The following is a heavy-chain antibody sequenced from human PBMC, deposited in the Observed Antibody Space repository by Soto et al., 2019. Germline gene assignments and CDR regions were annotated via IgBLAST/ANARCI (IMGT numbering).Heavy chain of an antibody. CDR2: ISAYNGNT. J-gene: IGHJ6*02. Sequence: ASVKVSCKASGYTFTSYGISWVRQAPGQGLEWMGWISAYNGNTNDAQKLQGRVTMTTDTSTSTAYMELRSLRSDDTAVYYCARDGPIAAAGTAYYYYGMDVWGQGTTVTVS. V-gene: IGHV1-18*01. D-gene: IGHD6-13*01. CDR1: GYTFTSYG. CDR3: ARDGPIAAAGTAYYYYGMDV.